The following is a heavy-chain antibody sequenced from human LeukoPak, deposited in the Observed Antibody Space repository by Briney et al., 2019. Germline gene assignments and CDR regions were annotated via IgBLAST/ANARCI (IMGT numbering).Heavy chain of an antibody. V-gene: IGHV4-4*07. CDR3: ARLIVGATRYYYGMDV. J-gene: IGHJ6*02. Sequence: SETLSLTCTVSGGSISSYYWSWIRQHAGKGLEWIGRIYTSGSTNYNPSLKSRVTMSVDTSKNQFSLKLSSVTAADTAVYYCARLIVGATRYYYGMDVWGQGTTVTVSS. D-gene: IGHD1-26*01. CDR1: GGSISSYY. CDR2: IYTSGST.